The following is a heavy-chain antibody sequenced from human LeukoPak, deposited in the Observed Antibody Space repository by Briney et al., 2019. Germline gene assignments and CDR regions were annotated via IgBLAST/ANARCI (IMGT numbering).Heavy chain of an antibody. V-gene: IGHV4-39*01. CDR2: IYYSGST. Sequence: SETLSLTCTVSGGSISSSSYYWGWIRQPPGKGLEWIGSIYYSGSTYYNPSLKSRVTISVDTSKNQFSLKLSSVTAADTAVYCCARHPNPLYSSSWWYYYYGMDVWGQGTTVTVSS. CDR3: ARHPNPLYSSSWWYYYYGMDV. D-gene: IGHD6-13*01. J-gene: IGHJ6*02. CDR1: GGSISSSSYY.